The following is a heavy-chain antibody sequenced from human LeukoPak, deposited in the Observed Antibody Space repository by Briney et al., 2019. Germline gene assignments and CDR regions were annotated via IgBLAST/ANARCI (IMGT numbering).Heavy chain of an antibody. CDR1: GGSINNYW. D-gene: IGHD1/OR15-1a*01. V-gene: IGHV4-4*09. J-gene: IGHJ5*02. CDR2: IYRGETT. Sequence: PSETLSLTCSVSGGSINNYWWSWIRQPPGKGLEWIGYIYRGETTNYNPSLKSRVTLSVDTSKNQISLKLNSVTAADTAVYHCATHWLEATKMYSYWFDPWGQGTLVTVSS. CDR3: ATHWLEATKMYSYWFDP.